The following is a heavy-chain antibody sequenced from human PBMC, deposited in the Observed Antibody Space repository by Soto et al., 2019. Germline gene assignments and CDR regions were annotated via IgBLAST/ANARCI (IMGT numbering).Heavy chain of an antibody. J-gene: IGHJ6*02. V-gene: IGHV1-69*13. D-gene: IGHD3-22*01. Sequence: SVKVSCKASGGTFSSDSFSWVRQAPGQGLEWMGGIIPMFDTPIYAQKFQGRVTITADESTSTAYMELSSLRSEDTAVYYCASGVYYYDSSGYYRDYYYYYGMDVWGQGTTVTVSS. CDR3: ASGVYYYDSSGYYRDYYYYYGMDV. CDR1: GGTFSSDS. CDR2: IIPMFDTP.